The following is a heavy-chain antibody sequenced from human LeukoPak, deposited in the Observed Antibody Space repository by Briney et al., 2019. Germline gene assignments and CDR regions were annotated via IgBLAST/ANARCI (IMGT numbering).Heavy chain of an antibody. J-gene: IGHJ4*02. D-gene: IGHD2-15*01. CDR2: ISSSGST. V-gene: IGHV4-61*02. CDR1: GDSISSGDYY. CDR3: ARNSCPSGSCYDNRGYFDY. Sequence: PSQTLSLTCTVSGDSISSGDYYWSWIRQPAGKGLEWIGRISSSGSTNYNPSLKSRITISVDTSKNQFSLKLSSATAADTAVYYCARNSCPSGSCYDNRGYFDYWGQGTLVTVSS.